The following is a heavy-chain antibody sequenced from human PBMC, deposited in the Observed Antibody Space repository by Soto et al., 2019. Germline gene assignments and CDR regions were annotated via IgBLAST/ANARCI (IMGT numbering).Heavy chain of an antibody. D-gene: IGHD3-3*01. Sequence: HPGGSPRISCAASGFTFCSYGMHWVRQEPGKGLEWVAIIWYDGSNKYYADSVKGRFTISRDNSKNTLYLQMNSLRAEDTAVYYCARDSRYYDFWSGYPPPPFDYRGQGTLVTVSS. J-gene: IGHJ4*02. CDR2: IWYDGSNK. CDR3: ARDSRYYDFWSGYPPPPFDY. V-gene: IGHV3-33*01. CDR1: GFTFCSYG.